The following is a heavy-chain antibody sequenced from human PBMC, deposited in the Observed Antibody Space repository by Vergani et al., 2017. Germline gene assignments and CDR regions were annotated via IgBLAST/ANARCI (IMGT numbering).Heavy chain of an antibody. V-gene: IGHV3-23*01. D-gene: IGHD1-20*01. CDR2: ISGSGGSI. Sequence: EVQLLESGGGLVQPGGSLRLSCAASGFTFSSYAMSWVRQAPGKGLEWVSAISGSGGSIYYADSVKGRFTISRDNAKNSLYLQMNSLRAEDTAVYYCARMKPITGTTLDAFDIWGQGTMVTVSS. CDR3: ARMKPITGTTLDAFDI. CDR1: GFTFSSYA. J-gene: IGHJ3*02.